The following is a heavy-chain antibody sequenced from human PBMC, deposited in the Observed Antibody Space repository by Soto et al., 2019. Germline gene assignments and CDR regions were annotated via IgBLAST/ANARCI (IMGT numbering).Heavy chain of an antibody. CDR2: VFYTGFT. D-gene: IGHD1-20*01. CDR3: ATSQKGYNWNYFDH. Sequence: SETLSLSFAVSGCSFSGSYYCWGSLRQSPGKGPEWIGSVFYTGFTSYNPSLESRVSVSVDTSKNQFSLKVSGVSAADRAVYYCATSQKGYNWNYFDHWGQGALVTVS. V-gene: IGHV4-39*01. J-gene: IGHJ4*02. CDR1: GCSFSGSYYC.